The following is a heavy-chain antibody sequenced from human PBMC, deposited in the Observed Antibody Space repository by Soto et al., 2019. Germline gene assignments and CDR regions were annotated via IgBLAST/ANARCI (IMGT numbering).Heavy chain of an antibody. CDR2: ISSSSSTI. Sequence: EVQLVESGGGLVQPGGSMRLSCAASGFTFISYSMNWVRQAPGKWLEWISYISSSSSTIYYADSVKGRFTISRDNAKNSLFLQMNSLRDEDTAVYYCARVTAIAAAAAYYYYYALDVWGQGTTVAVSS. CDR3: ARVTAIAAAAAYYYYYALDV. CDR1: GFTFISYS. D-gene: IGHD6-13*01. V-gene: IGHV3-48*02. J-gene: IGHJ6*02.